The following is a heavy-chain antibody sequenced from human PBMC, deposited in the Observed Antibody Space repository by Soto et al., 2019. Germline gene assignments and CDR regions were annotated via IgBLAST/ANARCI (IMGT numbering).Heavy chain of an antibody. CDR1: GYRFSTYW. V-gene: IGHV5-51*01. J-gene: IGHJ4*02. CDR2: IYPGDSDT. D-gene: IGHD3-10*01. Sequence: GESLKLSCTGSGYRFSTYWIAWVRQMPGKGLEWMGIIYPGDSDTRYSPSFQGQVTISADTSTKTAYLQWSSLKASDTVIYYCARLPQFLWFGELTSRAYYFNYWGPGTLVTVSS. CDR3: ARLPQFLWFGELTSRAYYFNY.